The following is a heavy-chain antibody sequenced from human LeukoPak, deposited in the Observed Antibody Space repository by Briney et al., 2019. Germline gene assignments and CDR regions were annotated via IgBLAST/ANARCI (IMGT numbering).Heavy chain of an antibody. Sequence: PGGSLRLSCAASGFTLSSSAMHWVRQAPGKGLDWVGGISSDGRKTDYADSVKGRFTISRDNSKDTLYLQMNSLRAEDTALYYCARTMDCASIGCYRPFDYWGQGTLVTVSS. J-gene: IGHJ4*02. CDR1: GFTLSSSA. D-gene: IGHD3-22*01. V-gene: IGHV3-30*04. CDR2: ISSDGRKT. CDR3: ARTMDCASIGCYRPFDY.